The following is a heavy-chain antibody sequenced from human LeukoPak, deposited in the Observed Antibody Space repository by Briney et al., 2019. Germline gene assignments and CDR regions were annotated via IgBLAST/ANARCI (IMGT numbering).Heavy chain of an antibody. CDR1: GFTFGSYA. CDR3: VRDPSAYCGGDCPDY. CDR2: IKQDGSEK. V-gene: IGHV3-7*01. J-gene: IGHJ4*02. D-gene: IGHD2-21*02. Sequence: GGSLRLSCATSGFTFGSYAMTWVRQAPGKGLEWVANIKQDGSEKYYVYSVEGRFTISRDNAKNSLYLQMNSLRAEDTAVYYCVRDPSAYCGGDCPDYWGQGTLVTVSS.